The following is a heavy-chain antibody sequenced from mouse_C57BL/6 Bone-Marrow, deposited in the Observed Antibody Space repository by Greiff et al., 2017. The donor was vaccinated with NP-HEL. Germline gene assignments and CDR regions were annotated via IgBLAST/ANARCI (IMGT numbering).Heavy chain of an antibody. D-gene: IGHD2-5*01. CDR2: IRSKSNNYAT. CDR3: VSNILYSNYGYFDV. J-gene: IGHJ1*03. V-gene: IGHV10-1*01. Sequence: EVHLVESGGGLVQPKGSLKLSCAASGFSFNTYAMNWVRQAPGKGLEWVARIRSKSNNYATYYADSVKDRFTISRDDSESMLYLQMNNLKTEDTAMYYCVSNILYSNYGYFDVWGTGTTVTVSS. CDR1: GFSFNTYA.